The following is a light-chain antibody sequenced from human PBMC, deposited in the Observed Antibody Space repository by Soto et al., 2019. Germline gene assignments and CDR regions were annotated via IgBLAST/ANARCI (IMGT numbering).Light chain of an antibody. CDR2: DAS. V-gene: IGKV1-5*01. CDR1: PYISMW. J-gene: IGKJ1*01. CDR3: QQYYSFPWT. Sequence: DIQMTQSPSTLSASVGDRVSFTCRASPYISMWLAWYQQRPGKAPSLLITDASNLESGVPPRFIGSRSETEFTLTIRNLQPDDVATYYCQQYYSFPWTFGLGTKVEIK.